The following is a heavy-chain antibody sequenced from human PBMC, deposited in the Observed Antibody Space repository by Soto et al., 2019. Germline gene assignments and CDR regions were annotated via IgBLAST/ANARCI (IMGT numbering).Heavy chain of an antibody. D-gene: IGHD5-18*01. CDR1: GFTFANYA. J-gene: IGHJ4*02. CDR2: ISGSGVST. V-gene: IGHV3-23*01. Sequence: PGGSLRLSCAASGFTFANYAMSWVRQAPGKGLEWVSAISGSGVSTHYADSVKGRFTFSRDNSKNTLFLQMNSLRAEDTALYYCAKGGHTYANAYFDNWGQGTLVTVSS. CDR3: AKGGHTYANAYFDN.